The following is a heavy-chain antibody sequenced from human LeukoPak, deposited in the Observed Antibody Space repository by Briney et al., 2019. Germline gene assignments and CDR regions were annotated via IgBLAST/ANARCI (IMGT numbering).Heavy chain of an antibody. J-gene: IGHJ3*02. Sequence: SQTLSLTCTVSGGSISSGSYYWSWIRQPAGKGLEWIGRIYTSGSTNYNPSLKSRVTISVDTSKNQFSLKLSSVTAADTAVYYCARDSYYDFWSGYQDAFDIWGQGTMVTVSS. CDR2: IYTSGST. D-gene: IGHD3-3*01. V-gene: IGHV4-61*02. CDR1: GGSISSGSYY. CDR3: ARDSYYDFWSGYQDAFDI.